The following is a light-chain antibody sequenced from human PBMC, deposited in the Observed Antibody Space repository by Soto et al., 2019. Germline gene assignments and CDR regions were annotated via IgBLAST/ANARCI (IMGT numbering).Light chain of an antibody. CDR1: QNVRSPY. CDR3: QQYGNSAWT. V-gene: IGKV3-20*01. J-gene: IGKJ1*01. CDR2: AAS. Sequence: EIVLTQSPGTLSVSPGERATLSCRASQNVRSPYLAWYQQKPGQAPRLLIYAASSRAAGIPDRFSGSGSGTDFTLTISRLEPEDFAVYYCQQYGNSAWTFGQGTKVEIK.